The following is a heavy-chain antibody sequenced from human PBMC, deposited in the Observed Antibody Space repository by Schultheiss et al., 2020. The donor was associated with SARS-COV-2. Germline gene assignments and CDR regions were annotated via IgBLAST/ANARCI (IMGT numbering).Heavy chain of an antibody. Sequence: SETLSLTCTVSGGSVSSGSYYWSWIRQPPGKGLEWIGYIYYSGSTNYNPSLKSRVTISVDTSKNQFSLKLSSVTAADTAVYYCARDGLAVAGRYYYYYYGMDVWGQGTTVTVSS. CDR3: ARDGLAVAGRYYYYYYGMDV. CDR1: GGSVSSGSYY. D-gene: IGHD6-19*01. V-gene: IGHV4-61*01. CDR2: IYYSGST. J-gene: IGHJ6*02.